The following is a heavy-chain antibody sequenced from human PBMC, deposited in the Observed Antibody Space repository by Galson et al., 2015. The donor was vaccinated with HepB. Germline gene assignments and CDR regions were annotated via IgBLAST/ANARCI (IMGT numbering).Heavy chain of an antibody. CDR2: VYYNGTT. V-gene: IGHV4-59*01. CDR1: GVSIISDY. Sequence: ETLSLTCSVSGVSIISDYWSWIRQPPGKALEFIGYVYYNGTTNYSPSLKSRVTMSVDKSKNQFSLKLTSVTAADTAVYYCARGQGWTDTIKYNWFDPWGHGILVTVSS. J-gene: IGHJ5*02. CDR3: ARGQGWTDTIKYNWFDP. D-gene: IGHD5-24*01.